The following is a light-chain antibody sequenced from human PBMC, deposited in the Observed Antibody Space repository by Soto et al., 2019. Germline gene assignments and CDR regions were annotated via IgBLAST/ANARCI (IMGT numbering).Light chain of an antibody. CDR3: QQRYSTPRT. CDR1: QSISTY. V-gene: IGKV1-39*01. Sequence: DIQMTQSPSSLSASVGDRVTITCRASQSISTYLNWYQQKPGQAPNLLIYAASTLQSGVPSRFSGSGSGTDFTLTISSLQREDFATYYCQQRYSTPRTFGQGTKVEI. J-gene: IGKJ1*01. CDR2: AAS.